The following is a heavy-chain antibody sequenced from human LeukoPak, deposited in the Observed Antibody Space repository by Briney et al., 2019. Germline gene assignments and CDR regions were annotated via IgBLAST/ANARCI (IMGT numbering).Heavy chain of an antibody. V-gene: IGHV1-2*02. J-gene: IGHJ4*02. CDR1: GYTFTGYY. D-gene: IGHD4-17*01. Sequence: GASVKDSCKASGYTFTGYYMHWVRQAPGQGLEWMGWINPNSGGTNYAQKFQGRVTMTRDTSISTAYMELSRLRSDDTAVYYCAREGNYGDYEGFDYWGQGTLVTVSS. CDR3: AREGNYGDYEGFDY. CDR2: INPNSGGT.